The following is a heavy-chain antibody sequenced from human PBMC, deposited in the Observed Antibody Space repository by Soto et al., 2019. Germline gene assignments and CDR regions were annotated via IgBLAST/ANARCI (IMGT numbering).Heavy chain of an antibody. CDR1: GFTFSSYW. CDR2: IKQDGSEK. D-gene: IGHD5-18*01. J-gene: IGHJ4*02. CDR3: ARNLYSYGYIGPFEY. Sequence: GGSLRLSCAASGFTFSSYWMSWVRQAPGKGLEWVANIKQDGSEKYYVDSVKGRFTISRDNAKNSLYLQMNSLRAEDTAVYYCARNLYSYGYIGPFEYWGQGTLVTVSS. V-gene: IGHV3-7*01.